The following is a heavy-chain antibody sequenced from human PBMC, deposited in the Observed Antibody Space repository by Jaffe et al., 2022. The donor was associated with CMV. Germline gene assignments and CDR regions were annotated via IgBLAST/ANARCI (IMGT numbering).Heavy chain of an antibody. J-gene: IGHJ4*02. Sequence: EVQLVESGGGLVQPGGSLRLSCVASGFTISTDWMYWVRQVPGKGLVWVSRINTDGSSSLYADSVKGRFATSRDNPKNTLYLQMNSLRAEDTAVYYCVRGPYGSRSYYDYWGQGTLVTVSS. V-gene: IGHV3-74*03. CDR2: INTDGSSS. CDR1: GFTISTDW. CDR3: VRGPYGSRSYYDY. D-gene: IGHD3-10*01.